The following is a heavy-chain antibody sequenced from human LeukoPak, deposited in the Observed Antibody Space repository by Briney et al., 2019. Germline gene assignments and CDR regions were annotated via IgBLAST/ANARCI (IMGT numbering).Heavy chain of an antibody. CDR3: TRDSGTYNWFDP. D-gene: IGHD1-26*01. J-gene: IGHJ5*02. V-gene: IGHV3-73*01. CDR1: GFTFSDSA. Sequence: GGSLRLSCVASGFTFSDSAIHWIRQSSGKGLEWIGHMDKETNLYATALAASVKGRFTVSRDDSKNTAYLHMNSLKTEDTALYYCTRDSGTYNWFDPWGQGTLVTVSS. CDR2: MDKETNLYAT.